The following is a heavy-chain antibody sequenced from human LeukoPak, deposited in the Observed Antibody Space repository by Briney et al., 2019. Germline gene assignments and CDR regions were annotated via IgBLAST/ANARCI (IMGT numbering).Heavy chain of an antibody. CDR1: GGSISSYY. Sequence: SETLSLTCTVSGGSISSYYWSWIRQPPGKGLEWIGYIYYSGSTNYNPSLKSRVTISVDTSKNQFSLKLSSVTAADTAVYYCARDSRVWRYSSSWYFDYWGQGTLVTVSS. D-gene: IGHD6-13*01. V-gene: IGHV4-59*01. J-gene: IGHJ4*02. CDR3: ARDSRVWRYSSSWYFDY. CDR2: IYYSGST.